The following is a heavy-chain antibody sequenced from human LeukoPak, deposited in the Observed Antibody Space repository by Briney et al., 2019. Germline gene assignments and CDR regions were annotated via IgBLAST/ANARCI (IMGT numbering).Heavy chain of an antibody. D-gene: IGHD3-10*01. CDR2: IYSGGST. Sequence: HPGGSLRLSCAASGFTVSSNYMSWVRQAPGKGLEWVSVIYSGGSTYYADSVKGRFTISRDNSKNTLYFQMNSLRAEDTAVYYCARIITMVRGVPGDYWGQGTLVTVSS. J-gene: IGHJ4*02. CDR3: ARIITMVRGVPGDY. CDR1: GFTVSSNY. V-gene: IGHV3-66*01.